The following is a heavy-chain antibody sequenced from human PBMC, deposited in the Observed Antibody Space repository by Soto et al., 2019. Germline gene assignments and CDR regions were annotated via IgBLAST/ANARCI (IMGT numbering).Heavy chain of an antibody. CDR3: GSDYGGLDCFGN. J-gene: IGHJ4*02. CDR2: IYYNGKT. V-gene: IGHV4-39*01. CDR1: GASISSSSFY. D-gene: IGHD4-17*01. Sequence: QLQLQESGPGLVKPSETLSLTCTVSGASISSSSFYWGWIRQSPGKGLEWLGSIYYNGKTYYNPSRKSRVTISVDTSKNQFSLNLMSVTAADTAVYYCGSDYGGLDCFGNWGQGTLVTVSS.